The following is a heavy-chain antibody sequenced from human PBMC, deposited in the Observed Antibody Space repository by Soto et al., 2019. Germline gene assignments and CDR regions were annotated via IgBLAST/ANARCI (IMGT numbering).Heavy chain of an antibody. V-gene: IGHV3-30-3*01. D-gene: IGHD3-22*01. Sequence: ESGGGVVQPGRSLRLSCAASGFTFSSYAMHWVRQAPGKGLEWVAVISYDGSNKYYADSVKGRFTISRDNSKNTLYLQMNSLRAEDTAVYYCARDTRDSSGIGASWCQGTLVTVSS. CDR2: ISYDGSNK. CDR1: GFTFSSYA. J-gene: IGHJ5*02. CDR3: ARDTRDSSGIGAS.